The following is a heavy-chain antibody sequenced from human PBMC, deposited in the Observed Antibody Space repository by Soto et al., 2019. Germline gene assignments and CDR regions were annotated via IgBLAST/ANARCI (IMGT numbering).Heavy chain of an antibody. D-gene: IGHD2-15*01. CDR2: ISGSGGST. J-gene: IGHJ4*02. Sequence: EVQLLESGGGLVQPGGSLRLSCAASGFTFSSYAMSWVRQAPGNGLEWVSAISGSGGSTYYADSVKGRFTISRDNSKNTLYLQMNSLRAEYTAVYYCAKAGTLAGSPLDYWGQGTLVTVSS. CDR3: AKAGTLAGSPLDY. V-gene: IGHV3-23*01. CDR1: GFTFSSYA.